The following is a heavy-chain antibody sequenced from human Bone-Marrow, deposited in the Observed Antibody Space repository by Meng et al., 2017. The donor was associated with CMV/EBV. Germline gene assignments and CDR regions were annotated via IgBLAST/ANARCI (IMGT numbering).Heavy chain of an antibody. CDR1: GYPFTGYY. CDR2: INPNSGGT. J-gene: IGHJ4*02. CDR3: ARDLSSWDPDY. Sequence: SCKASGYPFTGYYMHWVRQAPGQGLEWMGWINPNSGGTNYAQKFQGRVTMTRDTSISTAYMELSRLRSDDTAVYYCARDLSSWDPDYWGQGTLVTVSS. V-gene: IGHV1-2*02. D-gene: IGHD6-13*01.